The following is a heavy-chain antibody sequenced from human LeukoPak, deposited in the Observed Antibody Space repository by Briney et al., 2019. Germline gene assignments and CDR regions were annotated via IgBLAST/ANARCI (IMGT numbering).Heavy chain of an antibody. CDR1: GYTFTSYG. J-gene: IGHJ6*04. Sequence: ASVKVSCKASGYTFTSYGISWVRQAPGQGLEWMGWISAHNGNTNYAQKLQGRVTMTTDTSTSTAYMELRSLRSDDTAVYYCARDGGTTETHYYYYYGMDVWGKGTTVTVSS. D-gene: IGHD1-1*01. V-gene: IGHV1-18*04. CDR3: ARDGGTTETHYYYYYGMDV. CDR2: ISAHNGNT.